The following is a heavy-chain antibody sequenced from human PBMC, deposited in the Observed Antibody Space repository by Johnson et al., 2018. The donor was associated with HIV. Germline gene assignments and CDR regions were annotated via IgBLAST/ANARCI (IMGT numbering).Heavy chain of an antibody. V-gene: IGHV3-15*01. CDR2: IKSKTDGGTT. Sequence: EMQLVESGGGLVKPGGSLRLSCAASGFTFSNAWMSWVRQAPGKGLEWVGRIKSKTDGGTTDYDEPVKGRFTISRDNSKNTLYLQMNSLRAEDTAVYYCASRQYFSSFDIWGQGTMVTVSS. CDR1: GFTFSNAW. D-gene: IGHD3-3*01. J-gene: IGHJ3*02. CDR3: ASRQYFSSFDI.